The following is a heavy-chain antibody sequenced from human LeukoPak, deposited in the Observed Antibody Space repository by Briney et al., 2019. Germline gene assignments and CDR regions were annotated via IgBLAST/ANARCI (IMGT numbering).Heavy chain of an antibody. Sequence: GGSLRLSCAASGFTVSSNYMSWVRQAPGKGLEWVSVIYSGGSTYYADSVKGRFTISRHNSKNTLYLQMNSLRAEDTAVYYRASLGSITIFGGNHYDYWGQGTLVTVSS. D-gene: IGHD3-3*01. CDR1: GFTVSSNY. CDR3: ASLGSITIFGGNHYDY. J-gene: IGHJ4*02. CDR2: IYSGGST. V-gene: IGHV3-53*04.